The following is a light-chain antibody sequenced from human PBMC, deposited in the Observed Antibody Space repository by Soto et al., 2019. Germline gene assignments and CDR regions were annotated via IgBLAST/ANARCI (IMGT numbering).Light chain of an antibody. CDR1: QSIDTT. V-gene: IGKV3-15*01. J-gene: IGKJ1*01. CDR3: HQYNTWPRT. Sequence: EIVMTQSPGTLSAPLGERVILSCRASQSIDTTADWSQHKPGQAPMLLIYDVSIRAAGVPARFRGSGSGTDFTLTISSLQSEDLAFYYGHQYNTWPRTFGQGPRLDIK. CDR2: DVS.